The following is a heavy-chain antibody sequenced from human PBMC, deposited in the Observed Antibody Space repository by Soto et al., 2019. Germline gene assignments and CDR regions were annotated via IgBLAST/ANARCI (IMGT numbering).Heavy chain of an antibody. CDR1: GFTFSGYA. J-gene: IGHJ2*01. CDR3: ARKVSWSTGRPDLWYFDL. CDR2: ISGGGDAT. V-gene: IGHV3-23*01. Sequence: EVQLLDSGGGLVQPGGSLRLSCAASGFTFSGYALTWVRQAPGKGLEWVSAISGGGDATFYADSVKGRFTISRDNSKNTLYLQMNILRAEDTAVYCCARKVSWSTGRPDLWYFDLWGRGTLVTVSS. D-gene: IGHD2-15*01.